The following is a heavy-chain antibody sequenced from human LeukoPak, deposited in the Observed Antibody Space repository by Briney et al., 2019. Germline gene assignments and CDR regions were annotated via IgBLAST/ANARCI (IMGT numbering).Heavy chain of an antibody. CDR2: IYNNDKT. Sequence: EPGGSLRLSCAASGFTFSNYGMHWVRQAPGKGLEWVSVIYNNDKTYYADSVKGRFTISRDNSKNTLFLQMNSLRVEDTAVYYCASEEDRSGWYFYGMDVWGQGTTVTVSS. D-gene: IGHD6-19*01. J-gene: IGHJ6*02. CDR3: ASEEDRSGWYFYGMDV. V-gene: IGHV3-66*01. CDR1: GFTFSNYG.